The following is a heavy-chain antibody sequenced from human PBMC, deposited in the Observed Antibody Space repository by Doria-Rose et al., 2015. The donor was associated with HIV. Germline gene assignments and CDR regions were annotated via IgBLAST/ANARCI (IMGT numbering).Heavy chain of an antibody. Sequence: SGPVLVKPTETPTLTCTVSGVSLSSPGMGVSWIRQPPGKALEWLANSFSDDERSYKTSLKTRLTTSRGTSKSQMVLTMTDMDPVDTATYYCARIKSSRWYHKYYFDFWGQGTLVIVST. V-gene: IGHV2-26*01. J-gene: IGHJ4*02. CDR1: GVSLSSPGMG. CDR3: ARIKSSRWYHKYYFDF. D-gene: IGHD6-13*01. CDR2: SFSDDER.